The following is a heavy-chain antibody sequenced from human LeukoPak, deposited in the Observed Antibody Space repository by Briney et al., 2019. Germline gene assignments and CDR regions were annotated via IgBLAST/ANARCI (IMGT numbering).Heavy chain of an antibody. CDR3: AREFWYYDILTGYPVPSQFDP. Sequence: SETLSLTCAVSGGSISSSNWWSWVRQPPGKGLEWIGEIYHSGSTNYNPSLKSRVTISVDKSKNQFPLKLSSVTAADTAVYYCAREFWYYDILTGYPVPSQFDPWGQGTLVTVSS. J-gene: IGHJ5*02. CDR1: GGSISSSNW. CDR2: IYHSGST. D-gene: IGHD3-9*01. V-gene: IGHV4-4*02.